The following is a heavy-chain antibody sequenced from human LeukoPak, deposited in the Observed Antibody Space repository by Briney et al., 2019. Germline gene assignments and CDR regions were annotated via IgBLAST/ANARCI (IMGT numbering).Heavy chain of an antibody. CDR1: GFTFSSYG. Sequence: GGSLRLSCAASGFTFSSYGMHWVRQAPGKGLEWVAVTSYSARNIYYSDSVKGRFTISRDNSKNTLYLQMSSLQPEDTAVYYCAKDTGSGSYWGQGTLVTVSS. CDR2: TSYSARNI. D-gene: IGHD3-10*01. V-gene: IGHV3-30*18. J-gene: IGHJ4*02. CDR3: AKDTGSGSY.